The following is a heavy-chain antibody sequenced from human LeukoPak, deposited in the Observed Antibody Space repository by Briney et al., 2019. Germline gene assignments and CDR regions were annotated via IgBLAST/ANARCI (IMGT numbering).Heavy chain of an antibody. J-gene: IGHJ3*02. D-gene: IGHD2-2*01. CDR3: AKGEYCSSTSCSPGAFDI. Sequence: PGGSLRLSCAASGFTFSSYAMSWVRQAPGKGLEWVSAISGSGGSTYYADSVKGRFTISRDNSKNTLYLQMNSLRAEDTAVYYCAKGEYCSSTSCSPGAFDIWGQGTMVTVSS. V-gene: IGHV3-23*01. CDR1: GFTFSSYA. CDR2: ISGSGGST.